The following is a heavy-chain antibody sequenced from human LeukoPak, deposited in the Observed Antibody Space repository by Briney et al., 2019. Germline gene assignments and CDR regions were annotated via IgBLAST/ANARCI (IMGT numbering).Heavy chain of an antibody. CDR2: IIPIFGTA. D-gene: IGHD3-22*01. V-gene: IGHV1-69*01. Sequence: GSSVKVSCEASGGTFSSYAISWVRQAPGQGLEWMGGIIPIFGTANYAQKFQGRVTITADESTSTAYMELSSLRSEDTAVYYCARDWAYYDSSGYSDYWGQGTLVTVSP. CDR1: GGTFSSYA. J-gene: IGHJ4*02. CDR3: ARDWAYYDSSGYSDY.